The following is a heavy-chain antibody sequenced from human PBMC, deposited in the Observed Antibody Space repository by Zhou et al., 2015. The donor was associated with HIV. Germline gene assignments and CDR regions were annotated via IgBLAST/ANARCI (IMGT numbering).Heavy chain of an antibody. CDR3: TQDRWSMPYI. CDR2: INGRGDSR. Sequence: EVQLLESGGGLVQPGGSLRLSCTTSGFTFSTYAMNWIRQAPGRGLVWVSSINGRGDSRFYTDAVKGRHMISRDNAKNTLYLQLNNLRPEDSALYHCTQDRWSMPYIWGQGVRVTVSS. D-gene: IGHD2-8*02. CDR1: GFTFSTYA. J-gene: IGHJ4*02. V-gene: IGHV3-23*01.